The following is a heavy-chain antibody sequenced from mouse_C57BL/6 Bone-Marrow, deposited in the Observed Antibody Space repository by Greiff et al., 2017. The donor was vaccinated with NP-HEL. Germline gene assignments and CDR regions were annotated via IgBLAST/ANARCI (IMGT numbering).Heavy chain of an antibody. J-gene: IGHJ1*03. CDR2: IDPNSGGT. CDR1: GYTFTSYW. CDR3: ARSRYGYYYGSSPWWFDV. V-gene: IGHV1-72*01. D-gene: IGHD1-1*01. Sequence: QVQLQQSGAELVKPGASVKLSCKASGYTFTSYWMHWVKQRPGRGLEWIGRIDPNSGGTKYNEKFKSKATLTVDKPSSTAYMQLSSLTSEDSAVYYCARSRYGYYYGSSPWWFDVWGTGTTVTVSS.